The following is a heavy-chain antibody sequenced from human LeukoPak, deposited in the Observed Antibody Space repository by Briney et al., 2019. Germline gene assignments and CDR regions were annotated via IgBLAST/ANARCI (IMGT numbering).Heavy chain of an antibody. CDR1: GGSISNYY. D-gene: IGHD2-8*02. Sequence: SETLSLTCTVSGGSISNYYWSWIRQPPGKGLEWIGYISHSGSTNYSPSLESRVTISLDTSKNQFSLKLSSVTAADTAVYYCAGHHPRNTVDFWGQGTLVTVSS. J-gene: IGHJ4*02. V-gene: IGHV4-59*08. CDR3: AGHHPRNTVDF. CDR2: ISHSGST.